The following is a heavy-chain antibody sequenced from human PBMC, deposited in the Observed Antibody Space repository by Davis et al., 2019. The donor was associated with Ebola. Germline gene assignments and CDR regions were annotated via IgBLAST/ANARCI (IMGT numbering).Heavy chain of an antibody. CDR1: GYSFGRYG. V-gene: IGHV1-18*01. CDR3: ARDGAEALVVPAAPDS. J-gene: IGHJ4*02. D-gene: IGHD2-2*01. CDR2: ISGYNGDR. Sequence: ASMKVSCKASGYSFGRYGISWVRQAPGQGLEWMGWISGYNGDRVYAQRLQGRVTMTTDTSTSTAYMELSSLRSDDTAIYYCARDGAEALVVPAAPDSWGQGTLVTVSS.